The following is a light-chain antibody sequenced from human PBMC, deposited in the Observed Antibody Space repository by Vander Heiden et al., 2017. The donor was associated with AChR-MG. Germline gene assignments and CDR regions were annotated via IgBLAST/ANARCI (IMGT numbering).Light chain of an antibody. J-gene: IGKJ2*01. Sequence: EIVVTQSPGTLSLSPGERATLSCRASQSVSSAFVAWYQQKPGQAPRLLIYGASSRATGIPDRFSGSGSGADFTLTISRLEPQDFGVYYCQQRAFGQGTKLEIK. CDR2: GAS. CDR3: QQRA. V-gene: IGKV3-20*01. CDR1: QSVSSAF.